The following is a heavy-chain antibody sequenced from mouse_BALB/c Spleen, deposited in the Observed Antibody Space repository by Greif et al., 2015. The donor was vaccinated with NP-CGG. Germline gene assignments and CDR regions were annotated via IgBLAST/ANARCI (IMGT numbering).Heavy chain of an antibody. CDR2: IDPETGGT. Sequence: VKLVESGAELVRPGASVTLSCKASGYTFTDYEMHWVKQTPVHGLEWIGAIDPETGGTAYNQKFKGKATLTADKSSSTAYMELRSLTSEDSAVYYCTITTAYWGQGTLVTVSA. D-gene: IGHD2-4*01. J-gene: IGHJ3*01. V-gene: IGHV1-15*01. CDR3: TITTAY. CDR1: GYTFTDYE.